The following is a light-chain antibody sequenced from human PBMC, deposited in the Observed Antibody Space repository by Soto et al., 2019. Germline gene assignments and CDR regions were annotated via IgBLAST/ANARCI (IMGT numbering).Light chain of an antibody. Sequence: EIVLTQSPATLSLSPGERATLSCRASQSVSSYLAWYQQKPGQAPRLLIYGASSRATGIPDRFSGTGSGTDFTLTISRLEPEDFALYYCQQYGNSPLTFGGGTKVDNK. CDR1: QSVSSY. CDR2: GAS. J-gene: IGKJ4*01. V-gene: IGKV3-20*01. CDR3: QQYGNSPLT.